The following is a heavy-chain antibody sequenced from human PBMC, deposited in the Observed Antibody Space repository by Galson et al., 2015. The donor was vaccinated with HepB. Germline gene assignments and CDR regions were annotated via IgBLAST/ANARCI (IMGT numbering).Heavy chain of an antibody. D-gene: IGHD2-2*01. J-gene: IGHJ4*02. V-gene: IGHV3-7*01. CDR3: ARDSSYIVVPAAGDFDH. Sequence: SLRLSCAASGFTFSNYWMSWVRQAPGKGLEWVATIKQDGSEKFYVDSVKGRFTISRDNAKNSLYLQMNSQRAEDTAVFYCARDSSYIVVPAAGDFDHWGQGTLVTVSS. CDR1: GFTFSNYW. CDR2: IKQDGSEK.